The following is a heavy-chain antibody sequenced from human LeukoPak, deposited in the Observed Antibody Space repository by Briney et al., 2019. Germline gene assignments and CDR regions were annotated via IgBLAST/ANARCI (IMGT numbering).Heavy chain of an antibody. D-gene: IGHD5-18*01. CDR3: AGPYKPYTAQSPRFDY. V-gene: IGHV3-30*03. J-gene: IGHJ4*02. Sequence: GGSLRLSCAASGFTFSSYGVHWVRQAPGKGLEWVAVISYDGSNKYYADSVKGRFTISRDNSKNTLYLQMNSLRAEDTAVYYCAGPYKPYTAQSPRFDYWGQGTLVTVSS. CDR2: ISYDGSNK. CDR1: GFTFSSYG.